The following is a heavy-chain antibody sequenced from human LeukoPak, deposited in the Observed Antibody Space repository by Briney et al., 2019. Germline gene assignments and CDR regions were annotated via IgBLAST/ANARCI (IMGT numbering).Heavy chain of an antibody. D-gene: IGHD3-22*01. V-gene: IGHV3-23*01. J-gene: IGHJ4*02. CDR2: ISTSGGRT. Sequence: GGSLRLSCAASGFTFSSCAMSWVRQAPGKGLEWVSAISTSGGRTFYADSVKGRFTISRDNSKNTLYLQMNSLKAEDTAIYYCAKDPTDFDSSGQAYFDYWGQGTLVTVSS. CDR3: AKDPTDFDSSGQAYFDY. CDR1: GFTFSSCA.